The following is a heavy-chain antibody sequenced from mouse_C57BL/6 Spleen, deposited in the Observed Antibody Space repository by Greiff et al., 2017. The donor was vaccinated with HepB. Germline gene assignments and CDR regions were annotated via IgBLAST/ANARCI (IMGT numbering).Heavy chain of an antibody. CDR3: ARRKYDEAWFAY. CDR1: GYTFTDYY. J-gene: IGHJ3*01. D-gene: IGHD2-14*01. Sequence: EVQLQQSGPVLVKPGASVKMSCKASGYTFTDYYMNWVKPSHGKSLEWIGVIHPYNGGTSYHQKFKGKATLTVDKSSSTAYMELTSLTSEDSAVYNWARRKYDEAWFAYWNQGTRVTVSA. CDR2: IHPYNGGT. V-gene: IGHV1-19*01.